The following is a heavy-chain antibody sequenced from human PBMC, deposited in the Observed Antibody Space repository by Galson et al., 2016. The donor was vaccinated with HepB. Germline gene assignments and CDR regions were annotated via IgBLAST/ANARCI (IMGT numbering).Heavy chain of an antibody. V-gene: IGHV3-15*01. CDR1: GFSFSHAW. CDR3: TTQEAY. CDR2: IKSKRDGETR. J-gene: IGHJ4*02. Sequence: SLRLSCAASGFSFSHAWLSWIRQAPGKSLEWVGRIKSKRDGETRDYAAAVKGRFTISRDDSKNTLSQQMDSLKSEDTAIYYFTTQEAYWGQGTLVAVSS.